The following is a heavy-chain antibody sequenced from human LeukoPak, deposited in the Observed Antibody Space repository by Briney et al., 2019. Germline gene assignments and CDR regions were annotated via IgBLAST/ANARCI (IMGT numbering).Heavy chain of an antibody. CDR2: IKPDGSQT. Sequence: GGSLRLSCAASGFTVSNSYINWVRQALGKGLEWVANIKPDGSQTYYLDSVKGRFNVSRENAKDSAYLQMNSLRDEDTAVYYCFGSGSYSNWDQGTLVTVSS. J-gene: IGHJ4*02. CDR3: FGSGSYSN. V-gene: IGHV3-7*01. CDR1: GFTVSNSY. D-gene: IGHD3-10*01.